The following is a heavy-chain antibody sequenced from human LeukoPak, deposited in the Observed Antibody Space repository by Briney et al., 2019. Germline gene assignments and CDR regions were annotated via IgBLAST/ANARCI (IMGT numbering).Heavy chain of an antibody. CDR3: ASEIAARSLDY. CDR1: GGSFSGYC. D-gene: IGHD6-25*01. V-gene: IGHV4-34*01. J-gene: IGHJ4*02. CDR2: INHSGST. Sequence: PSETLSLTCGVYGGSFSGYCWSWIRQPPGKGLEWIGEINHSGSTNYNPSLKSRVTISVDTSKKQFSLKLSSVTAADTAVYYCASEIAARSLDYWGQGTLVTVSS.